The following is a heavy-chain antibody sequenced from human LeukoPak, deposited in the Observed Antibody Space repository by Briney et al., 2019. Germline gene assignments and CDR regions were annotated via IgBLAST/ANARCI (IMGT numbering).Heavy chain of an antibody. Sequence: SETLSLTCTVSGDSLNTYYWDWIRQPAGKGVEWIGRIHHSGATNYNPSLKSRVTMSVDTSKNQFSLILRSVTAADTAVYYCARDKGVERLGGVYFDSWGQGTLVIVSS. D-gene: IGHD1-26*01. CDR3: ARDKGVERLGGVYFDS. J-gene: IGHJ4*02. CDR2: IHHSGAT. CDR1: GDSLNTYY. V-gene: IGHV4-4*07.